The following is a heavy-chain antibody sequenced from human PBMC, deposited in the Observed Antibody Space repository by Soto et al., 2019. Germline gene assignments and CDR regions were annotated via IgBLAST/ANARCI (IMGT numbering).Heavy chain of an antibody. J-gene: IGHJ4*02. CDR3: ATDGRGSGSHYNSIGY. V-gene: IGHV3-53*01. CDR2: IYSTGTT. Sequence: EVQLVESGGGLIQPGGSLKLSCAASGFTVGNNYMSWVRQAPGKGLEWVSLIYSTGTTKYADSVKGRFTVSRDTANNTLYLQMNSLRAEDTAVYYCATDGRGSGSHYNSIGYWGQGTLVTVSS. D-gene: IGHD3-10*01. CDR1: GFTVGNNY.